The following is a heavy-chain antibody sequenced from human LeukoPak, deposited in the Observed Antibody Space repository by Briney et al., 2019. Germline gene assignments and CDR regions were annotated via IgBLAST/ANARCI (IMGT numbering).Heavy chain of an antibody. CDR1: GFSLSTSGMC. Sequence: SGPTLVNPTQTLTLTCTFSGFSLSTSGMCVSWIRQPPGKALEWLARIDWDDDKYYSTSLKTRLTISKDTSKNQVVLTMTNMDPVDTATYYCARIRVQQLAWDYFDYWGQGTLATVSS. CDR2: IDWDDDK. D-gene: IGHD6-13*01. J-gene: IGHJ4*02. CDR3: ARIRVQQLAWDYFDY. V-gene: IGHV2-70*11.